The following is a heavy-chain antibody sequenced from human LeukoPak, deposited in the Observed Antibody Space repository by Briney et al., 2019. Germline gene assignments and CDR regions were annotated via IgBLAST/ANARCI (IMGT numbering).Heavy chain of an antibody. Sequence: GSLRLSCAASGFTFSDYAMNWVRQPPGKGLEWIGEINHSGSTNYNPSLKSRVTISVDTSKNQFSLKLSSVTAADTAVYYCARDREAPDGYSSGWAFDYWSQGTLVTVSS. CDR2: INHSGST. J-gene: IGHJ4*02. V-gene: IGHV4-34*01. CDR3: ARDREAPDGYSSGWAFDY. CDR1: GFTFSDYA. D-gene: IGHD6-19*01.